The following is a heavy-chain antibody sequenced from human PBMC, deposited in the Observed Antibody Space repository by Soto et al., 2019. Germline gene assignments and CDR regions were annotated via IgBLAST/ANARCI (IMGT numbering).Heavy chain of an antibody. CDR2: INSDGSTT. D-gene: IGHD6-19*01. CDR3: ARSPSSGWYYFDY. CDR1: EFTFSNYW. Sequence: EVQLVESGGGLVQPGGSLRLSCAASEFTFSNYWMYWVRQAPGKGLVWVSRINSDGSTTSYADSVKGRFTISRDNAKNTLYLHMNSLRVEDTAVYYCARSPSSGWYYFDYWGQGTLVTVSS. V-gene: IGHV3-74*01. J-gene: IGHJ4*02.